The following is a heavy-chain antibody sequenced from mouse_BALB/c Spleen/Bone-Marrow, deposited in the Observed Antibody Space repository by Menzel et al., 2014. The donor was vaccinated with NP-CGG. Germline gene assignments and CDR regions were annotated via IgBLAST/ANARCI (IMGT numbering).Heavy chain of an antibody. CDR3: ARPNFPYYYGRSYGYFDV. CDR2: IRNKAIGYPT. Sequence: VQLPQSGGGLVQPGGSLRLSCATSGFTFPDYYLSWVRQPPGKALEWLGFIRNKAIGYPTEYRASVKGRFTISRDNSQTILYLQMNTLRAEDSATYYCARPNFPYYYGRSYGYFDVWGAGTTVTVSS. V-gene: IGHV7-3*02. J-gene: IGHJ1*01. CDR1: GFTFPDYY. D-gene: IGHD1-1*01.